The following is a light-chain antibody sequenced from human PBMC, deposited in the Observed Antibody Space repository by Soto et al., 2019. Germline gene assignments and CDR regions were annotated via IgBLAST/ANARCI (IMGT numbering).Light chain of an antibody. V-gene: IGLV2-23*02. CDR3: CSYAGSSTYV. CDR1: SSDVGSYNL. Sequence: QSALTQPASVSGSPGQSITISCTGTSSDVGSYNLVSWYQQHPGKAPKLMIYEVNKRPSGVSNRFSGSKSGNTASLTLSGLQAEDEADYYCCSYAGSSTYVFGTGTKLTVL. J-gene: IGLJ1*01. CDR2: EVN.